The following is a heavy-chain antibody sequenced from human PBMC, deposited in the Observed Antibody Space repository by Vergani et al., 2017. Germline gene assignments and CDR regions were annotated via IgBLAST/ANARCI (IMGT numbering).Heavy chain of an antibody. Sequence: EVQLVQSGAEVKKPGASLKISCQISRYSFTNYWIVWVRQMPGKGLEWMGIIHPADSDTRYSPSFQGQVTISVDNSISTAYLQRSSLRASDSAMYYCARLYGRDSSGSKYFDYWGQGTLVTVSS. J-gene: IGHJ4*02. CDR3: ARLYGRDSSGSKYFDY. V-gene: IGHV5-51*01. CDR1: RYSFTNYW. CDR2: IHPADSDT. D-gene: IGHD3-22*01.